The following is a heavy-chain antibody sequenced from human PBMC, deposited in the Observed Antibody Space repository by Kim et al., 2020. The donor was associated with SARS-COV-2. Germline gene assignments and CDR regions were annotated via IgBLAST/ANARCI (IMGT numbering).Heavy chain of an antibody. CDR3: ARARKTTAMVTYRRNNWFDP. D-gene: IGHD5-18*01. V-gene: IGHV4-34*01. Sequence: SETLSLTCAVYGGSFSGYYWSWIRQPPGKGLEWIGEINHSGSTNYNPSLKSRVTISVDTSKNQFSLKLSSVTAADTAVYYCARARKTTAMVTYRRNNWFDPWGQGTLVTVSS. J-gene: IGHJ5*02. CDR2: INHSGST. CDR1: GGSFSGYY.